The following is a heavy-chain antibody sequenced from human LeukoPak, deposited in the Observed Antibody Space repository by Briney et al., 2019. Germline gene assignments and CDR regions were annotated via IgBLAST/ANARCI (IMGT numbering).Heavy chain of an antibody. Sequence: EASVKVSCKASGYTFTSYGISWVRQAPGQGLEWMGWISAYNGNTNYAQKLQGRVTMTTDTSTSTAYMELRSLRSDDTAVYYCARDGLGGEWDYDFWSGSDAFDIWGQGTMVTVSS. J-gene: IGHJ3*02. V-gene: IGHV1-18*01. CDR2: ISAYNGNT. CDR1: GYTFTSYG. D-gene: IGHD3-3*01. CDR3: ARDGLGGEWDYDFWSGSDAFDI.